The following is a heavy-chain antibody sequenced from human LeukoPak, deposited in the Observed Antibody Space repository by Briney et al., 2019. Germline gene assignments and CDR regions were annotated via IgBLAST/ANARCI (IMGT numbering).Heavy chain of an antibody. J-gene: IGHJ6*04. Sequence: GGSLRLSCTTSGFSFRDYGMHWVRQASGKGLELVAFIQYDGNNIYYADSVKGRFAISRDDSKNTLYLEMNSLRPEDTAVYYCAELGITMIGGVWGKGTTVTISS. CDR3: AELGITMIGGV. D-gene: IGHD3-10*02. CDR1: GFSFRDYG. CDR2: IQYDGNNI. V-gene: IGHV3-30*02.